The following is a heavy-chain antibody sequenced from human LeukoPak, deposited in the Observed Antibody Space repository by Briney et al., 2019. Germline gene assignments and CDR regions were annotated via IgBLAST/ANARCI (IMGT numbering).Heavy chain of an antibody. CDR1: GFTFDDYG. CDR2: INWNGGST. Sequence: GGSLRLSCAASGFTFDDYGMSWVRQAPGKGLEWVSGINWNGGSTGYADSVKGRFTISRDNVKNSLYLQMNSLRAEDTALYYCARDEGGSYPVHYFDYWGQGTLVTVSS. J-gene: IGHJ4*02. D-gene: IGHD1-26*01. CDR3: ARDEGGSYPVHYFDY. V-gene: IGHV3-20*04.